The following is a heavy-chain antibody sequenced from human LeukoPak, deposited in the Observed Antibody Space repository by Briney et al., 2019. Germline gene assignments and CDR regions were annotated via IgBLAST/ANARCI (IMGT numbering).Heavy chain of an antibody. D-gene: IGHD2-15*01. CDR3: ARELVVVAATLDY. Sequence: GGSLRLSCAASGFTVSSNYMSWVRQVPGKGLEWVSVIYSGGSTYYADSVKGRFTISRDNSKNTLYLQMNSLRAEDTAVYYCARELVVVAATLDYWGQGTLVTVSS. V-gene: IGHV3-66*01. J-gene: IGHJ4*02. CDR2: IYSGGST. CDR1: GFTVSSNY.